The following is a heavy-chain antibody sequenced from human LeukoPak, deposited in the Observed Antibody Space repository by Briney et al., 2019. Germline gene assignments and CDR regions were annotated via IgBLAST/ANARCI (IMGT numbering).Heavy chain of an antibody. Sequence: GGSLRLSCVASGFNFGANSMHWARQVPGKGLEWVSLINGDSYTYYAASVNGRFTVSRDNRKNSLYLQMSSLRPEDSALYYCAKDIGGGLLEYWGQGTLVTVSS. D-gene: IGHD2-15*01. V-gene: IGHV3-43*02. J-gene: IGHJ4*02. CDR2: INGDSYT. CDR1: GFNFGANS. CDR3: AKDIGGGLLEY.